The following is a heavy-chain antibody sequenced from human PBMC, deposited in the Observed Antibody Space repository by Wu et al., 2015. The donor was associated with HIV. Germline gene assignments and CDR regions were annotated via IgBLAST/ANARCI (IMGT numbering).Heavy chain of an antibody. CDR3: ATDRRHYGSGTYRDAFDV. J-gene: IGHJ3*01. CDR2: FDPEDGET. D-gene: IGHD3-10*01. Sequence: QVQLVQSGAEVRKPGASVKVSCKVSGYTLTELSMHWVRQSPGKGLEWMGGFDPEDGETIYAQNFQGRVTMTAETSTDKAYMELSSLRSEDTAVYYCATDRRHYGSGTYRDAFDVWGQGHWSSSLQ. CDR1: GYTLTELS. V-gene: IGHV1-24*01.